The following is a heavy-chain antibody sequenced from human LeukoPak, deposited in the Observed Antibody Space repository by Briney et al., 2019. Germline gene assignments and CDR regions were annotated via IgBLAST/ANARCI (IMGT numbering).Heavy chain of an antibody. V-gene: IGHV1-24*01. CDR2: FDPEDGET. CDR1: GYTLTELS. J-gene: IGHJ5*02. CDR3: ATERPGIAAAGTLNWFDP. Sequence: ASVKVSCKVSGYTLTELSMHWVRQAPGKGLEWMGGFDPEDGETIYAQKFQGRVTMTEDTSTDTAYMELNSLRSEDTAVYYCATERPGIAAAGTLNWFDPWGQGTLVTVSS. D-gene: IGHD6-13*01.